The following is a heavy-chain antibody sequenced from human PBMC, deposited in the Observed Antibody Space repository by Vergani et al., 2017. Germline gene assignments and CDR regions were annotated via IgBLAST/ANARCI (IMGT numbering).Heavy chain of an antibody. CDR1: GGSFSGYF. D-gene: IGHD6-13*01. Sequence: QVPLQQWGAGLLKPSETLSLTCAVYGGSFSGYFWSWLRQPPGKGLEWIGEVNHSGSTIYNPSLKSPVTISVDTSKNQFSLKLSSVTAADTAVYYCARGKLVPYYYYYGMDVWGQGTTVTVSS. CDR2: VNHSGST. CDR3: ARGKLVPYYYYYGMDV. J-gene: IGHJ6*02. V-gene: IGHV4-34*01.